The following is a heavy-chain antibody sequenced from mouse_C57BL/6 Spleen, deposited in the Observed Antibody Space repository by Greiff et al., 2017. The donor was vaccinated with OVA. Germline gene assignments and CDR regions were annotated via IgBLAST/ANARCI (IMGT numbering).Heavy chain of an antibody. CDR3: ARSNDYDPYAMDY. V-gene: IGHV1-4*01. CDR1: GYTFTSYT. CDR2: INPSSGYT. J-gene: IGHJ4*01. Sequence: QVQLQQSGAELARPGASVKMSCKASGYTFTSYTMHWVKQRPGQGLEWIGYINPSSGYTKYNQKFKDKATLTADKSSSTAYMQLSSLTSEDSAVYYGARSNDYDPYAMDYWGQGTSVTVSS. D-gene: IGHD2-4*01.